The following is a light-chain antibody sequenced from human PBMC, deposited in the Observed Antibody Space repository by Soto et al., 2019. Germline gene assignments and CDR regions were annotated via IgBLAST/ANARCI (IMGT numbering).Light chain of an antibody. CDR3: QQARSFPLT. Sequence: MTQSPSSVSASVGDRIIITCRAGQDVRAWLAWYQQKPGKVPKLLIHGVCHLLPGVPSRFSGSGSATEFTLTIDSLQPEDSGTYYCQQARSFPLTFGGGTKVEV. V-gene: IGKV1D-12*01. J-gene: IGKJ4*01. CDR1: QDVRAW. CDR2: GVC.